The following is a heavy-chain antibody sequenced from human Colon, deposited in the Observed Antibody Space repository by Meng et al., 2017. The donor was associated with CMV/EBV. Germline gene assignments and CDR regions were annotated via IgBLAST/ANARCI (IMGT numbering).Heavy chain of an antibody. J-gene: IGHJ4*02. Sequence: GESLKISCATAGFTLSNFAMSWVRQTPGRGLKWVSVTYSGDTRTYYADSVKGRFTISRDESKNTVYLQMNSLRIEDTAIYYCARHRGGSLDSWGPGTLVTVSS. CDR1: GFTLSNFA. CDR3: ARHRGGSLDS. CDR2: TYSGDTRT. V-gene: IGHV3-23*03. D-gene: IGHD1-26*01.